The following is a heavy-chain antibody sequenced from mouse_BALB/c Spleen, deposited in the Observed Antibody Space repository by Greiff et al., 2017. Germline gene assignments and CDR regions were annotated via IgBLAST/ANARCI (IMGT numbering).Heavy chain of an antibody. CDR1: GYSFTSYY. D-gene: IGHD1-1*01. V-gene: IGHV1-28*01. J-gene: IGHJ2*01. CDR2: IDPFNGGT. CDR3: ARNYGSSYDY. Sequence: VQLQQSGPELMKPGASVKISCKASGYSFTSYYMHWVKQSHGKSLEWIGYIDPFNGGTSYNQKFKGKATLTVDKSSSTAYMHLSSLTSEDSAVYYCARNYGSSYDYWGQGTTLTVSS.